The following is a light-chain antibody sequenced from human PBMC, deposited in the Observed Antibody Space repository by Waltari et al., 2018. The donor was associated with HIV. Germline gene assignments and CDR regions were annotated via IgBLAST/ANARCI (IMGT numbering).Light chain of an antibody. CDR1: SSNIGRNY. CDR2: RNN. Sequence: QSVLTQPPSASGTPGQRVTISCSGSSSNIGRNYVYWYQQLPGTAPKLLIYRNNQRPSGVPDRFSGSKSGTSASLAINGLRSEDEADYYCATWNDSLSGYVFGTGTKVTV. J-gene: IGLJ1*01. V-gene: IGLV1-47*01. CDR3: ATWNDSLSGYV.